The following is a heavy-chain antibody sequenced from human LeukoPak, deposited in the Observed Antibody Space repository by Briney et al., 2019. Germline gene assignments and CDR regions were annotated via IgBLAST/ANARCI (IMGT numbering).Heavy chain of an antibody. CDR2: ISYDGSNK. Sequence: PGGSLRLSCAASGFTFSSYGMHWVRQAPGKGLEWVAVISYDGSNKYYADSAKGRFTISRDNSKNTLYLQMNSLRAEDTAVYYCAKDRSAGWAYYMDVWGKGTTVTVSS. CDR3: AKDRSAGWAYYMDV. J-gene: IGHJ6*03. CDR1: GFTFSSYG. V-gene: IGHV3-30*18. D-gene: IGHD3-3*01.